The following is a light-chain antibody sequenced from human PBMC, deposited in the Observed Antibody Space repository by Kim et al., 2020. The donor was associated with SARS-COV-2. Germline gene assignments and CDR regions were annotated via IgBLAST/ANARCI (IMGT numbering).Light chain of an antibody. CDR2: DAS. J-gene: IGKJ2*01. Sequence: SPRERATLSCSASQSVISKSLAWYQQKPGQAPRLLIYDASKKATGIPDRFSGSGSGTDFTLTISRLESEDFAVYYCQQYDSTPVTFGQGTKLEIK. V-gene: IGKV3-20*01. CDR3: QQYDSTPVT. CDR1: QSVISKS.